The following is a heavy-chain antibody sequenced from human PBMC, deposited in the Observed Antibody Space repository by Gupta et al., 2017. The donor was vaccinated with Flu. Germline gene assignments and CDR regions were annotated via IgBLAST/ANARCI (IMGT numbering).Heavy chain of an antibody. J-gene: IGHJ3*02. Sequence: EVQLVESGGGLVQPGGSLRLSCAAPGFTFSTYEMNWVRQAPGKGLEWVSYISSSGSTIYYAESVKGRLTISRDNAKNSLYLQMNSLRAEDTAVYYCARDYRSSSGKAFDIWGQGTMVTVSS. V-gene: IGHV3-48*03. CDR3: ARDYRSSSGKAFDI. CDR2: ISSSGSTI. D-gene: IGHD6-13*01. CDR1: GFTFSTYE.